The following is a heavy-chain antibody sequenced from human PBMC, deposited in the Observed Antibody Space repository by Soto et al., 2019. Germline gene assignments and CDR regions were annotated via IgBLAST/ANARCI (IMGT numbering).Heavy chain of an antibody. J-gene: IGHJ4*02. CDR1: GGTFSSYT. D-gene: IGHD3-22*01. CDR2: IIPILGIA. Sequence: SVKVSCKASGGTFSSYTISWVRQAPGQGLEWMGRIIPILGIANYAQKFQGRVTITADKSTSTAYMELSSLRSEDTAVYYCASVLDSSGYYPFDYWGQGTLVTVSS. V-gene: IGHV1-69*02. CDR3: ASVLDSSGYYPFDY.